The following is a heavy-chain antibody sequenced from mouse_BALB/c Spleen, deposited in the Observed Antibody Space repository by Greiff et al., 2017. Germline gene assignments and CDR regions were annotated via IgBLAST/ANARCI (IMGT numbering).Heavy chain of an antibody. V-gene: IGHV14-4*02. D-gene: IGHD3-1*01. CDR2: IDPENGDT. Sequence: VQLQQSGAELVRSGASVKLSCTASGFNIKDYYMHWVKQRPEQGLEWIGWIDPENGDTEYAPKFQGKATMTADTSSNTAYLQLSSLTSEDTAVYYCNAYSSGYPYAMDYWGQGTSVTVSS. CDR3: NAYSSGYPYAMDY. CDR1: GFNIKDYY. J-gene: IGHJ4*01.